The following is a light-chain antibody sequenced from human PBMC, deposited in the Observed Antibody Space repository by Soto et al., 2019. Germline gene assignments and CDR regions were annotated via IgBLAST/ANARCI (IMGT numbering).Light chain of an antibody. CDR3: HQSYIIVRG. CDR2: AAT. V-gene: IGKV1-39*01. J-gene: IGKJ2*03. Sequence: DIQMTQSPSSLSASVGDRVTITCRASQSMSNYLNWYQQKPGKAPKLLLYAATILQSGVASRFSGSGSGTHFTLTISILQAEDFATWCCHQSYIIVRGFGHGTKREIK. CDR1: QSMSNY.